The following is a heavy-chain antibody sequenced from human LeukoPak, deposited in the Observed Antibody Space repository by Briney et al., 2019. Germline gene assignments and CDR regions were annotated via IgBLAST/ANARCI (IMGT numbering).Heavy chain of an antibody. V-gene: IGHV1-18*01. D-gene: IGHD1-26*01. CDR2: ISAYNGNT. J-gene: IGHJ5*02. Sequence: ASVKVSCKASGYPFTDYGIGWVRQAPGQGPEWMGWISAYNGNTNYAQKIQGRVTMTTDPSTSTVYMELKSLRSDDTAVYYCARRFKQDVLGTTMGWFDPWGQGTLVTVSS. CDR3: ARRFKQDVLGTTMGWFDP. CDR1: GYPFTDYG.